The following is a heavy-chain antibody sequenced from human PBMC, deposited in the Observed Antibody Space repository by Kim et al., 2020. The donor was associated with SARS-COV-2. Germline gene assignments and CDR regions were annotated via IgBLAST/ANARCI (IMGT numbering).Heavy chain of an antibody. D-gene: IGHD3-22*01. CDR1: GGTFSSYA. CDR2: IIPIFGTA. V-gene: IGHV1-69*13. Sequence: SVKVSCKASGGTFSSYAISWVRQAPGQGLEWMGGIIPIFGTANYAQKFQGRVTITADESTSTAYMEMSSLRSEDTAVYYCASPRYGNYYDSSGYYLYWGQGTLVTVSS. CDR3: ASPRYGNYYDSSGYYLY. J-gene: IGHJ4*02.